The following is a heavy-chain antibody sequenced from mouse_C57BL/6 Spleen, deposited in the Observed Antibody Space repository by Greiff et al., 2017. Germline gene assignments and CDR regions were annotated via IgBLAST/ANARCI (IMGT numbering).Heavy chain of an antibody. Sequence: EVKLVESGEGLVKPGGSLKLSCAASGFTFSSYAMSWVRQTPEKRLEWVAYISSGGDYIYYADTVKGRFTISRDNARNTLYLQMSSLKSEDTAIYYCTRGDSNYIDYWGQGTTLTVSS. CDR2: ISSGGDYI. V-gene: IGHV5S21*01. D-gene: IGHD2-5*01. J-gene: IGHJ2*01. CDR3: TRGDSNYIDY. CDR1: GFTFSSYA.